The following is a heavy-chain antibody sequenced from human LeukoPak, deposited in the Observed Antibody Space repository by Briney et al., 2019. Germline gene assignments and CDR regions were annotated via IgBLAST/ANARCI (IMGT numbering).Heavy chain of an antibody. CDR2: IKQDGREV. Sequence: GGSLRLSCAASGFTFSSYSMNWVRQAPGKGLEWVANIKQDGREVYYVDCVKGRFTISRDNAKNSLYLQMNPLRAEDTAIYFCARDASSGTYFSYAFDVWGLGTMVTVSS. CDR3: ARDASSGTYFSYAFDV. CDR1: GFTFSSYS. V-gene: IGHV3-7*01. D-gene: IGHD1-26*01. J-gene: IGHJ3*01.